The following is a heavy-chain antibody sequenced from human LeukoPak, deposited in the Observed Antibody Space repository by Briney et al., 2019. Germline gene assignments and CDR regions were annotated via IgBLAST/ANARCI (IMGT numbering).Heavy chain of an antibody. CDR3: ARALYYYDSSGVDFDY. D-gene: IGHD3-22*01. CDR2: INPSGGST. V-gene: IGHV1-46*01. Sequence: ASVKVSCKASGYTFRSFGISWVRQAPGQGLEWMGIINPSGGSTSYAQKFQGRVTMTRDMSTSTVYMELSSLRSEDTAVYYCARALYYYDSSGVDFDYWGQGTLVTVSS. CDR1: GYTFRSFG. J-gene: IGHJ4*02.